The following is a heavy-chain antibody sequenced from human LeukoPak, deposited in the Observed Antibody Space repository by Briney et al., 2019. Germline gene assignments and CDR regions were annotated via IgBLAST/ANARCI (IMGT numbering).Heavy chain of an antibody. CDR1: GFTFSSYA. D-gene: IGHD6-13*01. CDR3: ATLASGYSSPFDY. J-gene: IGHJ4*02. V-gene: IGHV3-23*01. CDR2: IRSDGGST. Sequence: PGGSLRLSCAPSGFTFSSYAMSWVRQAPGKGLEWVSFIRSDGGSTLYADSVKGRFTISRDNSKNTLYAEMTSLRAEDTAVYYRATLASGYSSPFDYWGQGTLVTVSS.